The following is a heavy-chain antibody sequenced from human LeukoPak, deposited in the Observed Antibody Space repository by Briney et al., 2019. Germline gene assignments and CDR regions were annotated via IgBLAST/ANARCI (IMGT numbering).Heavy chain of an antibody. J-gene: IGHJ5*02. CDR2: INHSGST. D-gene: IGHD3-16*02. V-gene: IGHV4-34*01. CDR1: GGSFSGYY. CDR3: ARVEGRGQDYVWGSYRANWFDP. Sequence: SETLSLTCAVYGGSFSGYYWSWIRQPPGKGLERIGEINHSGSTNYNPSLKSRVTISVDTSKNQFSLKLSSVTAADTAVYYCARVEGRGQDYVWGSYRANWFDPWGQGTLVTVSS.